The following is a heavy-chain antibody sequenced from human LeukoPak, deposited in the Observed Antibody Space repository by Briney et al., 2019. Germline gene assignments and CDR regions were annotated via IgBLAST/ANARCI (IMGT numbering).Heavy chain of an antibody. CDR3: ARDRLSGGVMPDDY. V-gene: IGHV1-69*01. CDR2: IIPIFGTA. J-gene: IGHJ4*02. Sequence: SVKVSCKASGGTFSSYAISWVRHAPGQGVEWMGGIIPIFGTANYAQKFQGRVTITAHESTSTAYMELSSLRSEDTAVYYCARDRLSGGVMPDDYWGQGTLVTVSS. D-gene: IGHD3-16*01. CDR1: GGTFSSYA.